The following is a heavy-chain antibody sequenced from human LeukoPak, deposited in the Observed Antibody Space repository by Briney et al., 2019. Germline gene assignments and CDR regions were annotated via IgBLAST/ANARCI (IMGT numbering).Heavy chain of an antibody. Sequence: PGGSLILSCAASGFTFSSSAMSWVREAPGKGLEWVSAISGSGGSTYYADSVKGRFTISRDNSKNTLYLQMNSLRAEDTAVYYCAKAQAQDQHLFDYWGQGTLVTVSS. CDR1: GFTFSSSA. CDR3: AKAQAQDQHLFDY. CDR2: ISGSGGST. J-gene: IGHJ4*02. V-gene: IGHV3-23*01. D-gene: IGHD6-6*01.